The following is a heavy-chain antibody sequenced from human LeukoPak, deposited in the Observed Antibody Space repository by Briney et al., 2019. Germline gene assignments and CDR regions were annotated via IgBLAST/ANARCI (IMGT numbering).Heavy chain of an antibody. CDR1: GGSISSYY. V-gene: IGHV4-59*01. D-gene: IGHD1-7*01. CDR2: IYYSGST. J-gene: IGHJ3*02. Sequence: SETLSLTCTVSGGSISSYYRSWIRQPPGKGLEWIGYIYYSGSTNYNPSLKSRVTISVDTSKNQFSLKLSSVTAADTAVYYCARWNSNMNWNYLRGAFDIWGQGTMVTVSS. CDR3: ARWNSNMNWNYLRGAFDI.